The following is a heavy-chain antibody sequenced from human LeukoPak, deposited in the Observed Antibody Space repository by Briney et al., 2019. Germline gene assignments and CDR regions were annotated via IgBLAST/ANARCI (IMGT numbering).Heavy chain of an antibody. D-gene: IGHD6-6*01. CDR1: GYTFTGYY. Sequence: ASVKVSCKASGYTFTGYYMHWVRQAPGQGLEWMGWINPNGGGTNYAQKFQGRVTMTRDTSISTAYMELSRLRSDDTAVYYCARDKGYSSSSLRYFDLWGRGTLVTVSS. CDR3: ARDKGYSSSSLRYFDL. J-gene: IGHJ2*01. CDR2: INPNGGGT. V-gene: IGHV1-2*02.